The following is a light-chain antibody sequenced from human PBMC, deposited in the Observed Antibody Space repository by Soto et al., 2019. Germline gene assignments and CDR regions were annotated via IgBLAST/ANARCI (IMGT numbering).Light chain of an antibody. CDR3: QQYVTSPLT. J-gene: IGKJ4*01. V-gene: IGKV3-20*01. CDR1: QSVNNNF. CDR2: DAS. Sequence: EIVLTQSPGTLSLSPGEGATLSCRASQSVNNNFLAWYQQKPGQAPRLLIYDASSRATGIPDRFSGSGSGTDFTLTISRLEPEDFAVYSCQQYVTSPLTFGGGTKVEIK.